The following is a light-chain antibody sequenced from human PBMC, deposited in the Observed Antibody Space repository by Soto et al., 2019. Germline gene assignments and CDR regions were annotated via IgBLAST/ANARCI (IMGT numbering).Light chain of an antibody. CDR3: QQVNSYPLT. CDR2: DAY. CDR1: QGITSS. J-gene: IGKJ4*01. Sequence: IQLTQSPSSLSASVGDRVTITCRASQGITSSLAWYQQKPGKAPKLLTYDAYTLQSGVPSRFGGRGSGTDFTLTISSLQPEDFATYYCQQVNSYPLTFGGGTKVEIK. V-gene: IGKV1-9*01.